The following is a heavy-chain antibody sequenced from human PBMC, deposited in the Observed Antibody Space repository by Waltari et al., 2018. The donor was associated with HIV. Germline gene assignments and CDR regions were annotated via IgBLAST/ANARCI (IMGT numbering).Heavy chain of an antibody. V-gene: IGHV3-53*01. CDR3: ARDPEMATKWGY. CDR2: IYSCGST. Sequence: EVQLVESGGGLIQPGGSLRLSCAASGFTVSSNYMSWVRQAPGKGLEWFSVIYSCGSTYYADSVKGRFTISRDNSKNTLYLQMNSLRAEDTAVYYCARDPEMATKWGYWGQGTLVTVSS. D-gene: IGHD5-12*01. J-gene: IGHJ4*02. CDR1: GFTVSSNY.